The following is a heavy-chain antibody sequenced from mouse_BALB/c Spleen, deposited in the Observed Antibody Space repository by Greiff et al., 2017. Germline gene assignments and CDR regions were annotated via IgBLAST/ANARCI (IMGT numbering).Heavy chain of an antibody. CDR2: IFPGGGST. Sequence: VQLQQSGAELVKPGASVKLSCKASGYTFTSYDINWVRQRPEQGLEWIGWIFPGGGSTKYNEKFKGMATLTTDKSSSTTYMQLSRLTSEDSAVYFCARRRDYYGSSPWFAVWGEGTLVTVSA. D-gene: IGHD1-1*01. V-gene: IGHV1-85*01. CDR3: ARRRDYYGSSPWFAV. CDR1: GYTFTSYD. J-gene: IGHJ3*01.